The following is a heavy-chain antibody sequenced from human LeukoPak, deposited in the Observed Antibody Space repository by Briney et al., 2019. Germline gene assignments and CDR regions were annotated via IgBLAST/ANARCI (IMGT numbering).Heavy chain of an antibody. CDR2: IYHSGST. Sequence: PSETLSLTCAVSGYSISSGYYWGWIRQPPGKGLEWIGSIYHSGSTYYNPSLKSRVTISVDTSKNQFSLKLSSVTAADTAVYYCARDYGSGSYYSNWFDPWGQGTLVTVSS. V-gene: IGHV4-38-2*02. CDR3: ARDYGSGSYYSNWFDP. CDR1: GYSISSGYY. D-gene: IGHD3-10*01. J-gene: IGHJ5*02.